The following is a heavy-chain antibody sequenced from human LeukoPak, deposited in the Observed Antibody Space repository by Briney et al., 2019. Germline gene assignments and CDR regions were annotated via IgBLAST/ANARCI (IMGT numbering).Heavy chain of an antibody. CDR3: ARGDRITGTTGTASDY. CDR2: IYYSGST. D-gene: IGHD1-7*01. J-gene: IGHJ4*02. V-gene: IGHV4-39*07. CDR1: GGSISSSSYY. Sequence: SETLSLTCTVSGGSISSSSYYWGWIRQPPGNGLEWIGSIYYSGSTYYNPSLKSRVTISVDTSKNQFSLKLSSVTAADTAVYYCARGDRITGTTGTASDYWGQGTLVTVSS.